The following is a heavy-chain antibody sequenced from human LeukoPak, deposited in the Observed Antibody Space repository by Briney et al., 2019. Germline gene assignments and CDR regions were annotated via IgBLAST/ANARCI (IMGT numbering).Heavy chain of an antibody. CDR2: MSYDGGNK. J-gene: IGHJ4*02. V-gene: IGHV3-30*18. D-gene: IGHD6-13*01. Sequence: GGSLRLSCAASGFTFSSYGMHWVRQAPGKGLEWVAVMSYDGGNKYYADSVKGRFTISRDNSKNTLYLQMDGLRGEDTAVYYCAKDGSSSWYGEFDYWGQGTLVTVSS. CDR1: GFTFSSYG. CDR3: AKDGSSSWYGEFDY.